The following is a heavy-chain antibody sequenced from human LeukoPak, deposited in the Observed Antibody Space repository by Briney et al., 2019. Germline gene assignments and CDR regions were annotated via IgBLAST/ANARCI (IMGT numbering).Heavy chain of an antibody. J-gene: IGHJ4*02. CDR1: GGSISSGGYS. Sequence: SETLSLTCAVSGGSISSGGYSWSWIRQPPGKGLEWIGYIHHSGSTYYNPSLKSRVTISVDRSKNQFSLKLSSVTAADTAVYYCASIAFWSGYYIDYWGQGTLVTVSS. CDR3: ASIAFWSGYYIDY. V-gene: IGHV4-30-2*01. D-gene: IGHD3-3*01. CDR2: IHHSGST.